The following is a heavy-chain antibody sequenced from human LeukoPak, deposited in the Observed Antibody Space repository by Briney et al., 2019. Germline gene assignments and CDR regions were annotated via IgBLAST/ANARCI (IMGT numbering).Heavy chain of an antibody. V-gene: IGHV3-33*01. Sequence: GGSLRLSCAASGFTFSSYGMHWVRQAPGKGLEWVAVIWYDGSNKYYADSVKGRFTICRDNSKNTLYLQMNSLRAEDTAVYYCARARHYYDSSGSLKYWGQGTLVTVSS. CDR1: GFTFSSYG. CDR2: IWYDGSNK. J-gene: IGHJ4*02. D-gene: IGHD3-22*01. CDR3: ARARHYYDSSGSLKY.